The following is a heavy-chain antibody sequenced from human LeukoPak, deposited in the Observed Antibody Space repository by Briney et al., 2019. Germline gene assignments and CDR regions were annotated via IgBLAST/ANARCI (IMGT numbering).Heavy chain of an antibody. V-gene: IGHV3-33*06. D-gene: IGHD6-13*01. J-gene: IGHJ4*02. CDR3: AKDRVAAGGTLDY. CDR1: GFTFSSYG. Sequence: PGRSLRLSCEASGFTFSSYGMHWVRQAPGKGLEWVTVIWYDGNNRYYADSVKGRFTISRDNLKNILYLQMNSLRAEDTAVYYCAKDRVAAGGTLDYWGQGTLVTVSS. CDR2: IWYDGNNR.